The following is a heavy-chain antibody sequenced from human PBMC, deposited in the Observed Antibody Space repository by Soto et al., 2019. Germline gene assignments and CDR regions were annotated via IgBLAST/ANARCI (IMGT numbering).Heavy chain of an antibody. D-gene: IGHD1-26*01. V-gene: IGHV6-1*01. Sequence: SQTLSLTCAISGSIVSSHIPAWNCIRQSPSRGLEWLGRRYYRSKWYNDHADSVNSRLTINADTSKNQVSLHLKSVTPEDTAVYFCGRDLSGSHLELDSWGQGTSVTVSS. CDR1: GSIVSSHIPA. J-gene: IGHJ4*02. CDR3: GRDLSGSHLELDS. CDR2: RYYRSKWYN.